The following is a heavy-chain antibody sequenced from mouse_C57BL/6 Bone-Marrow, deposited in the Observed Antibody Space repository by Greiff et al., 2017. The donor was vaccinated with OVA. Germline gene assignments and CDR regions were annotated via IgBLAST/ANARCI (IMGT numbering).Heavy chain of an antibody. D-gene: IGHD3-3*01. J-gene: IGHJ2*01. CDR2: IYPGSGST. Sequence: QVHVKQPGAELVKPGASVKMSCKASGYTFTSYWITWVKQRPGQGLEWIGDIYPGSGSTNYNEKFKSKATLTVDTSSSTAYMQLSSLTSEDSAVYYCASPGGRFYYFDYWGQGTTLTVSS. CDR1: GYTFTSYW. V-gene: IGHV1-55*01. CDR3: ASPGGRFYYFDY.